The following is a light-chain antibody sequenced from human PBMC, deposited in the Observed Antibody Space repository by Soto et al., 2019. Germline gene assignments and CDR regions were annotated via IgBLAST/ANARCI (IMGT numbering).Light chain of an antibody. CDR3: LQDHNLLT. CDR1: QGIGSD. J-gene: IGKJ4*01. Sequence: AIEMTKSPSSLSASVGDRVTIACRASQGIGSDLAWYQQRPGKAPKLLIYAVSSLQSGVPSRFSGSGSGTDFTLTISSRQPEDIATYYCLQDHNLLTFGGGTKVEI. CDR2: AVS. V-gene: IGKV1-6*01.